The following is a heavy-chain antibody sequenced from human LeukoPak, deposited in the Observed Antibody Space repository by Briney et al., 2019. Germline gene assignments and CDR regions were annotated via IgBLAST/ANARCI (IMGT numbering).Heavy chain of an antibody. D-gene: IGHD3-22*01. Sequence: GGSLRLSCTTSGFTFSDYAVSWVRQAPGKGLEWIGFIRNKAIGGTTEYAASVKGRFTISRDDSKTIAHLQMSSLKTEDTAVYYCSRFYSSGWASGAFDIWGQGTMVTVSS. J-gene: IGHJ3*02. CDR2: IRNKAIGGTT. CDR3: SRFYSSGWASGAFDI. CDR1: GFTFSDYA. V-gene: IGHV3-49*04.